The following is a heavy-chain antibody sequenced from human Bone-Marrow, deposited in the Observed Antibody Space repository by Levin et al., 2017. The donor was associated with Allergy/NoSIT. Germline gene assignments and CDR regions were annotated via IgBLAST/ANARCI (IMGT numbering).Heavy chain of an antibody. CDR2: IKQDGSEK. D-gene: IGHD4-17*01. Sequence: QTGGSLRLSCAASGFTFSSYWMTWVRQAPGKGLEWVANIKQDGSEKYYVDSVKGRFTISRDNAKNSLYLQMNSLRAEDTAVYYCARDATVTHEGYYYYYMDVWGKGTTVTVSS. CDR3: ARDATVTHEGYYYYYMDV. CDR1: GFTFSSYW. J-gene: IGHJ6*03. V-gene: IGHV3-7*04.